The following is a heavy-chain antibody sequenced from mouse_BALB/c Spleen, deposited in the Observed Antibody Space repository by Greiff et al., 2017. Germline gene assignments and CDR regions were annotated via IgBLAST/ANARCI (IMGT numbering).Heavy chain of an antibody. J-gene: IGHJ4*01. V-gene: IGHV5-6-5*01. CDR1: GFTFSSYA. CDR3: ARGGYYYGSSYELSYAMDY. Sequence: EVKLVESGGGLVKPGGSLKLSCAASGFTFSSYAMSWVRPTPEKRLEWVASISSGGSTYYPDSVKGRFTISRDNARNILYLQMSSLRSEDTAMYYCARGGYYYGSSYELSYAMDYWGQGTSVTVSS. CDR2: ISSGGST. D-gene: IGHD1-1*01.